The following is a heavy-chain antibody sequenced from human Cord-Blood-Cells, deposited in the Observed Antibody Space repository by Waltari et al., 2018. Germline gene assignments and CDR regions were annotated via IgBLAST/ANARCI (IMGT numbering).Heavy chain of an antibody. CDR2: ISADNGNT. D-gene: IGHD7-27*01. V-gene: IGHV1-18*01. J-gene: IGHJ3*02. CDR1: GYTFTSYG. Sequence: QVQLVQSGAEVKKPGASVKVSCKASGYTFTSYGISWVRQAPGQGLEWMGWISADNGNTTSAQQLQGRVTMTTDTSTSTAYRELRSLRSDDTAVYYCARESTEVAGDGDAFDIWGQGTMVTVSS. CDR3: ARESTEVAGDGDAFDI.